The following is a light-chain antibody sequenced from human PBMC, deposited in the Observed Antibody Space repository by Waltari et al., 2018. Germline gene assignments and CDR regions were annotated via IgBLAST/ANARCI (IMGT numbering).Light chain of an antibody. CDR1: QSISTY. V-gene: IGKV3-11*01. CDR2: DAS. Sequence: IVLTQSPATLSLSPGERATLSCRASQSISTYLAWYPQKPGQAPRLLISDASYRATGIPARFSGSGSVTDFTLTISSLEPEDFAVYYCQQRSDLPPITFGQGTKVEI. CDR3: QQRSDLPPIT. J-gene: IGKJ1*01.